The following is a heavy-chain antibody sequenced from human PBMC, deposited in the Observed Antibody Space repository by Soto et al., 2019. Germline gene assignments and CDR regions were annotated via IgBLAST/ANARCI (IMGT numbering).Heavy chain of an antibody. D-gene: IGHD1-20*01. CDR2: SSSGGST. CDR3: AKGIITGSIYYSMDG. Sequence: EVQLLESGGGLVQPGGSLRLSCAGSGFTFSNYAMSCVRQAPGKGLEWFSTSSSGGSTYYADSVKGRFTISRDNSKNTLDLQMNSLRAAETAVYYCAKGIITGSIYYSMDGWGQGTTVTVSS. J-gene: IGHJ6*02. CDR1: GFTFSNYA. V-gene: IGHV3-23*01.